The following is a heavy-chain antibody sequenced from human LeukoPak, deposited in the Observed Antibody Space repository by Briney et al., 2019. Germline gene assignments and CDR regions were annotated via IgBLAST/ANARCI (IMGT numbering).Heavy chain of an antibody. CDR1: GYSFTTYW. V-gene: IGHV5-51*01. D-gene: IGHD1-26*01. CDR3: ARHFSGSYSYLDY. CDR2: IYPGDSDT. J-gene: IGHJ4*02. Sequence: GESLKISCKGSGYSFTTYWIAWVRQMPRKGLEWMGLIYPGDSDTRYSPSFQGQVTISADKSISTAYLQWSSLKASDTAMYYCARHFSGSYSYLDYWGQGTLATVSS.